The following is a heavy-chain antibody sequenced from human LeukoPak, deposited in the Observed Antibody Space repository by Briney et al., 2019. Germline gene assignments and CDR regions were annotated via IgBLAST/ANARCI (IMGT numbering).Heavy chain of an antibody. D-gene: IGHD1-26*01. CDR3: ARGGSYLSAFDI. V-gene: IGHV3-53*01. CDR2: ICSGGST. CDR1: GFTVSSNY. J-gene: IGHJ3*02. Sequence: GGSLRLSCAASGFTVSSNYMSWVRQAPGKGLEWVSIICSGGSTFYADSVKGRFTISRDNSKNTLYLQMNSLRAEDTAAYYCARGGSYLSAFDIWGQGTMVTVSS.